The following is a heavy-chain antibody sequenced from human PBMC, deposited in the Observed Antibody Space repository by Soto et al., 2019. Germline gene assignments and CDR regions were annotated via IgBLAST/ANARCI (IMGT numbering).Heavy chain of an antibody. CDR1: GYSFTSYW. Sequence: GESLKISCKGSGYSFTSYWIGWVRQMPGKGLEWMGIIYPGDSDTRYSPSFQGQVTIPAAKSISTAYLQWSSLKASDTAMYYCAGTWIATAGTFAFDIWGQGTMVTVSS. CDR3: AGTWIATAGTFAFDI. CDR2: IYPGDSDT. J-gene: IGHJ3*02. V-gene: IGHV5-51*01. D-gene: IGHD6-13*01.